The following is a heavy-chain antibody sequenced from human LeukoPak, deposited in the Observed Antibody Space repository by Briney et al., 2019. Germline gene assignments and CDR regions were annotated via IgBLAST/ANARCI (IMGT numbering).Heavy chain of an antibody. CDR2: INHSGST. CDR3: ARLVTTDYFDY. Sequence: SETLSLTCAVYGGSFSGYYWSWIRQPPGKGLEWIGEINHSGSTNYNPSLKSRATISVDTSKNQFSLKLSSVTAADTAVYYCARLVTTDYFDYWGQGTLVTVSS. D-gene: IGHD4-17*01. CDR1: GGSFSGYY. V-gene: IGHV4-34*01. J-gene: IGHJ4*02.